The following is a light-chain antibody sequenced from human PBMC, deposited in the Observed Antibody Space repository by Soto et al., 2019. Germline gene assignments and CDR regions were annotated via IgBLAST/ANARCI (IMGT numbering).Light chain of an antibody. J-gene: IGKJ5*01. CDR3: EQYGSSPT. CDR2: GAS. CDR1: QSLTTRY. V-gene: IGKV3-20*01. Sequence: EIVLTQSPGTLSPFPGERATLSCRASQSLTTRYLAWYQQKPGQAPRLLIYGASSRATGIPGRFGGSGSGTAFTLAISRLEPEDSAVYSCEQYGSSPTFGQGTRLEIK.